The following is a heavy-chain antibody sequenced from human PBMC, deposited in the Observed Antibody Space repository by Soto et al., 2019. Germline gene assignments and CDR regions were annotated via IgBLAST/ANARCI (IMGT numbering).Heavy chain of an antibody. J-gene: IGHJ4*02. CDR2: IKSNADGGTA. CDR3: TTGVATAKYYFDF. D-gene: IGHD6-25*01. CDR1: GFTFNNAW. V-gene: IGHV3-15*01. Sequence: EVQLVESGGGLVKPGESLTLSCVASGFTFNNAWMSWVRQAPGTGLEWVGRIKSNADGGTADYIPPVKGRFTISRDDSKNTLFLHVNSLKTEDTAVYFCTTGVATAKYYFDFWGQGTLVTVSS.